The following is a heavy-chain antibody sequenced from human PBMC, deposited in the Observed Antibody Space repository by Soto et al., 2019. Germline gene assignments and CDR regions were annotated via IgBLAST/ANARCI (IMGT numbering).Heavy chain of an antibody. J-gene: IGHJ5*02. CDR2: IYYSERTSYNSGST. Sequence: SETLSLTCTVSGDSMTSSSYYWGWIRQPPGKGLEWIGSIYYSERTSYNSGSTYYSPSPKSRVTISGDTSKSQFSLKLSSVTAADTAVYYCARHTRNQFDPWGQGTLVTVSS. CDR1: GDSMTSSSYY. CDR3: ARHTRNQFDP. V-gene: IGHV4-39*01.